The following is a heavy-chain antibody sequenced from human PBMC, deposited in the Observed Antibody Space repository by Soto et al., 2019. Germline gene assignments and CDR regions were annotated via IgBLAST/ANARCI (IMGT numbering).Heavy chain of an antibody. V-gene: IGHV1-2*04. CDR1: GYTFTGYY. D-gene: IGHD2-15*01. J-gene: IGHJ6*02. CDR2: INPNSGGT. CDR3: ARGGTLGDCSGGSCYDHYVMAF. Sequence: ASVKVSCKASGYTFTGYYMHWVRQAPGQGLEWMGWINPNSGGTNYAQKFQGWVTMTRDTSISTAYMELSRLRSDDTAVDYGARGGTLGDCSGGSCYDHYVMAFCGQRTTVTGS.